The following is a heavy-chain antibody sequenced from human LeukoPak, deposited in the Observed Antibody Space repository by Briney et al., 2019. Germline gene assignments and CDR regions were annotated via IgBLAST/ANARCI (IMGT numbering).Heavy chain of an antibody. J-gene: IGHJ6*02. Sequence: GESLKISFKGSGSRFTSYWIGWVRPMPGKGLEWMGIIYPGDSDTRYSPSFQGQVTISADKSIRTAYLQWSSLKASDTAIYYCARHDHYYAMDVWGQGTTVTVSS. CDR1: GSRFTSYW. CDR2: IYPGDSDT. V-gene: IGHV5-51*01. CDR3: ARHDHYYAMDV.